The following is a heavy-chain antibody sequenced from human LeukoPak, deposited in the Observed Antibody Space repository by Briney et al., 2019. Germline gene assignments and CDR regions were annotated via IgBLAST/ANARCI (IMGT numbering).Heavy chain of an antibody. CDR2: IHYTGNT. V-gene: IGHV4-59*01. D-gene: IGHD2/OR15-2a*01. Sequence: SETLSLTCTVSGVSISSSYWSWIRQPPGKGLEWIGFIHYTGNTNHNPSLKNRVTISVDTSKNQYSLKLSSVTAADTAIYYCAKYGQYNFDYWGQGTLVTVSS. J-gene: IGHJ4*02. CDR3: AKYGQYNFDY. CDR1: GVSISSSY.